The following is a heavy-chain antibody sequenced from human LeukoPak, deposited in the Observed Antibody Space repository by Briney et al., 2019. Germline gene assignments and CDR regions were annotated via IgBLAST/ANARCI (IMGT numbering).Heavy chain of an antibody. CDR2: VTNSGSNT. J-gene: IGHJ4*02. Sequence: GGSLRLSCAASGLTFRSYSMTWVRQAPGKGLEWVSTVTNSGSNTYYADSVKGRFTNSRDNSKNTLYLQMSSLRADDTAVYYCAKTMGAIDHDYWGQGTLVIVSS. CDR1: GLTFRSYS. V-gene: IGHV3-23*01. CDR3: AKTMGAIDHDY. D-gene: IGHD1-26*01.